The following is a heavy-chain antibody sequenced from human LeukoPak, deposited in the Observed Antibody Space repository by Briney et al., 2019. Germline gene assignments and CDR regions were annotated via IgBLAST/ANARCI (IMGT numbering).Heavy chain of an antibody. J-gene: IGHJ5*02. V-gene: IGHV3-7*03. CDR1: GFTFSAYS. Sequence: GGSLRLSCAPSGFTFSAYSLSWVRQAPGKGLEWVAKTKKDGSEKDYVDSVKGRFTISRDNAKGSLYLQLNSLRAEDTAVYYCAKDLAAAGFVLYWFDPWGQGTLVTVSS. CDR2: TKKDGSEK. D-gene: IGHD6-13*01. CDR3: AKDLAAAGFVLYWFDP.